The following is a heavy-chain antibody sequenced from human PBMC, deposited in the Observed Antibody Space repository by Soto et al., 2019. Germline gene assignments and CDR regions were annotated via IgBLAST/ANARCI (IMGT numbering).Heavy chain of an antibody. D-gene: IGHD3-10*01. J-gene: IGHJ5*02. V-gene: IGHV1-69*13. CDR3: ATFGGITMVRGTNCFDP. Sequence: SVKVSCKASGGTFSSYAISWVRQAPGQGLEWMGGIIPIFGTANYSQKFQGRVTITADESTSTAYMELSSLRSEDTAVYYCATFGGITMVRGTNCFDPWGQGTLVTVSS. CDR1: GGTFSSYA. CDR2: IIPIFGTA.